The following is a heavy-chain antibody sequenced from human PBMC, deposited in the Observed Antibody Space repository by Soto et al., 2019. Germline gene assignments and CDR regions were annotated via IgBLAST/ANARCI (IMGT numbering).Heavy chain of an antibody. J-gene: IGHJ6*02. Sequence: GVSVKVSCKASGYTFTGYYMHWVRQAPGKGLEWMGWINPNSGGTNYAQKFQGWVTMTRDTSISTAYMELSRLRSDDTAVYYCARGYSSSSNYYYGMDVWGQGTTVTVSS. CDR3: ARGYSSSSNYYYGMDV. D-gene: IGHD6-13*01. V-gene: IGHV1-2*04. CDR1: GYTFTGYY. CDR2: INPNSGGT.